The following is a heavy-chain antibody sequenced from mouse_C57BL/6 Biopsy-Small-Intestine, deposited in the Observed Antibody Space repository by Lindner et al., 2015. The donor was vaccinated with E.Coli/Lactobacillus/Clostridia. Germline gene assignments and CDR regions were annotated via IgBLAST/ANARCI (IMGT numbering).Heavy chain of an antibody. Sequence: VQLQESGAELARPGASVKLSCKASGYTFTTYGITWVKQRTGQGLEWIGEIYPRSGNTYYNEKFKGKATLTADKSSSTAYMELRSLTSEDSAVYFCARGNYYGSNYEYFDVWGTGTTVTVSS. CDR3: ARGNYYGSNYEYFDV. CDR1: GYTFTTYG. V-gene: IGHV1-81*01. D-gene: IGHD1-1*01. CDR2: IYPRSGNT. J-gene: IGHJ1*03.